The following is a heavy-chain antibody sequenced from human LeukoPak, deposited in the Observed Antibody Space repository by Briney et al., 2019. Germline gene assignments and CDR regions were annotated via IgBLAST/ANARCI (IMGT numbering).Heavy chain of an antibody. Sequence: PGGSLRLSCAASGFTFSAFGFHWVRQAPGKGLEWVAVIWYDGSNKYYADSVKGRFTISRDNSKNTLYLQMNSLRAEDTAVYYCAREDPRDAFDVWGQGTMVTVSS. CDR2: IWYDGSNK. J-gene: IGHJ3*01. CDR3: AREDPRDAFDV. V-gene: IGHV3-33*01. CDR1: GFTFSAFG.